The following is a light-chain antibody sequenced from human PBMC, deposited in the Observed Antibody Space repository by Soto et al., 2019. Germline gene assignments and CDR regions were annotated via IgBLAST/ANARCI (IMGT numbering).Light chain of an antibody. J-gene: IGLJ2*01. CDR3: SSYSASSTRVV. CDR2: DVS. V-gene: IGLV2-14*01. Sequence: QSALTQPASVSGSPGQSITISCTGTSSDVGGYNYVSWYQQHPGKAPKLMIYDVSNWPSGVSNRFSGSKSGNTASLTISGLQAEDEAEYYCSSYSASSTRVVFGGGTKLTVL. CDR1: SSDVGGYNY.